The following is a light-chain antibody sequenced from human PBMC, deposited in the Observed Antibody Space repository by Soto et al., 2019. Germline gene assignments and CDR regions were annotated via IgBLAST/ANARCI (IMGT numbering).Light chain of an antibody. CDR3: QQYNNWPRT. J-gene: IGKJ1*01. V-gene: IGKV3-15*01. CDR2: GAS. CDR1: QSVSSN. Sequence: EIVMTQSPATLSVSPGERATLSCRASQSVSSNLAWYQQKPGQAPSILIYGASTRATGIPARFSGSESGTDFTLTISSLQSEDFAVYYCQQYNNWPRTFGQGTKVEIK.